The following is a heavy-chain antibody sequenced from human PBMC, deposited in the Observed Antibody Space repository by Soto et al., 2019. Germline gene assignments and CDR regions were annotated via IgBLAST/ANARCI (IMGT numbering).Heavy chain of an antibody. J-gene: IGHJ5*02. V-gene: IGHV4-34*01. CDR2: INHSGST. D-gene: IGHD2-2*02. Sequence: SETLSLTCAVDGGSFSGYYWSWIRQPPGKGLEWIGEINHSGSTNYNPSLKSRVTISVDTSKNQFSLKLSSVTAADTAVYYCARKGVWGYCSSTSCYRKQNWFDPWGQGTLVTVSS. CDR3: ARKGVWGYCSSTSCYRKQNWFDP. CDR1: GGSFSGYY.